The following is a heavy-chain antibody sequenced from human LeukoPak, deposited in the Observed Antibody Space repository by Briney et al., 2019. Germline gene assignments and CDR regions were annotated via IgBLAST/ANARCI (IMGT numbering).Heavy chain of an antibody. CDR2: IYYSGST. CDR3: ARLSAAGNAFDI. V-gene: IGHV4-39*01. CDR1: GGSFSSYY. Sequence: SETLSLTCAVYGGSFSSYYWGWIRQPPGKGLEWIGSIYYSGSTYYSPSLKSRVTISVDTSKNQFSLKLSSVTAADTAVYYCARLSAAGNAFDIWGQGTMVTVSS. D-gene: IGHD6-13*01. J-gene: IGHJ3*02.